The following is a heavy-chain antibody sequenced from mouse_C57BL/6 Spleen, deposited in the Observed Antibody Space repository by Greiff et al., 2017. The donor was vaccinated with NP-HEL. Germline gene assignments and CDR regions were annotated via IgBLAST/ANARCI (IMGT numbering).Heavy chain of an antibody. CDR1: GFTFSSYA. CDR3: ARDNYYDYDYYAMDY. V-gene: IGHV5-4*01. J-gene: IGHJ4*01. D-gene: IGHD2-4*01. CDR2: ISDGGSYT. Sequence: EVQGVESGGGLVKPGGSLKLSCAASGFTFSSYAMSWVRQTPEKRLEWVATISDGGSYTYYPDNVKGRFTISRDNAKNNLYLQMSHLKSEDTAMYYCARDNYYDYDYYAMDYWGQRTSVTVSS.